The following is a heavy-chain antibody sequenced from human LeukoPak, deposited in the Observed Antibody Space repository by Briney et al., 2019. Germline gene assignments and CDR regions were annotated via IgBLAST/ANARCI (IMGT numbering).Heavy chain of an antibody. V-gene: IGHV3-21*01. CDR2: ISSSSSYI. Sequence: GGSLRLSCAASGFTFSSYSMNWVRQAPGKGLEWVSSISSSSSYIYYADSVKGRFTISRDNAKNSLYLQMNSLRAEDTAVYYCARDGLDRDYYDFWSGYLSSYFDYWGQGTLVTVSS. CDR3: ARDGLDRDYYDFWSGYLSSYFDY. J-gene: IGHJ4*02. CDR1: GFTFSSYS. D-gene: IGHD3-3*01.